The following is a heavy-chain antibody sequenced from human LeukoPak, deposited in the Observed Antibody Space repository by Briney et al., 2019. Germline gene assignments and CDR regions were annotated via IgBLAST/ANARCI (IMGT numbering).Heavy chain of an antibody. CDR1: GFTVSSTY. Sequence: PGGSLRLSCAASGFTVSSTYMSWVRQAPGKGLEWVSVIYSGGSTYYADSVKGRFTISRDNSKNTLYLQMNSLRAEDTAVYYCARDTSAYGSGTYYYYMDVWGKGTTVTVSS. V-gene: IGHV3-53*01. CDR2: IYSGGST. D-gene: IGHD3-10*01. J-gene: IGHJ6*03. CDR3: ARDTSAYGSGTYYYYMDV.